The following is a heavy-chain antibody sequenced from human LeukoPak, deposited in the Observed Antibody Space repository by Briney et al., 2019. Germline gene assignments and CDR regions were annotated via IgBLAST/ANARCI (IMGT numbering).Heavy chain of an antibody. J-gene: IGHJ2*01. CDR2: IYYNGST. CDR1: GGSVSSRGYS. V-gene: IGHV4-61*08. CDR3: ARRLSGYYDFWSGYCRGGWYFDL. D-gene: IGHD3-3*01. Sequence: PSETLSLTCTVSGGSVSSRGYSWSWIRQPPGKGLEWFGNIYYNGSTIYNPSLKSRVTISLDTSRSQFSLRLSSVTAADTAVYYCARRLSGYYDFWSGYCRGGWYFDLWGRGTLVTVSS.